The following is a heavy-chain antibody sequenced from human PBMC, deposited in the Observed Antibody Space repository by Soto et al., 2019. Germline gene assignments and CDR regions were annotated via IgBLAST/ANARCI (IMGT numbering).Heavy chain of an antibody. Sequence: QVQLVESGGGVVQPGRSLRLSCAASGFTFSSYGMHWVRQAPGKGLEWVAVISYDGSNKYYADSVKGRFTISRDNSKNAMNLQMNSLRAGATAVYYCAKDSDIVVVVAAFDYWGQGTLVTVSS. J-gene: IGHJ4*02. CDR2: ISYDGSNK. D-gene: IGHD2-15*01. CDR1: GFTFSSYG. V-gene: IGHV3-30*18. CDR3: AKDSDIVVVVAAFDY.